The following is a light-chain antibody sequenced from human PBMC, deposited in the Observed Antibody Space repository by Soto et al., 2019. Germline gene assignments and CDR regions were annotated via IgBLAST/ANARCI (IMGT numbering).Light chain of an antibody. J-gene: IGKJ2*01. CDR1: QSVSNY. CDR2: DAS. CDR3: QQRSNWPPMYT. Sequence: EIVLTQSPVTLSLSPGERATLSCRASQSVSNYLAWYQQKPGQAPRLLIYDASDRATGIPARFSGSGSGTDYTLTISILEPQDFAVYYCQQRSNWPPMYTFGQGTKLEIK. V-gene: IGKV3-11*01.